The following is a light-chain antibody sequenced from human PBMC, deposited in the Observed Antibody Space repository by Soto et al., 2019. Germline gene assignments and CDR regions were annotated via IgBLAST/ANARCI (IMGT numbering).Light chain of an antibody. Sequence: DIQVTQSPSCLSASLGERVTIACRASQGIRNDLGWYQQKPGKAPKRLIYAASSLQRGVPSRFSGSGSGTDFTFTISSLQPEDTATYYCQQYDNLVTFGGGTKVDIK. CDR3: QQYDNLVT. CDR1: QGIRND. V-gene: IGKV1-17*01. CDR2: AAS. J-gene: IGKJ4*01.